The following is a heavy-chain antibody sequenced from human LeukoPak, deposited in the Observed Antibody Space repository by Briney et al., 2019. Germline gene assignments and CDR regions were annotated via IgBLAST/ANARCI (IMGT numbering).Heavy chain of an antibody. D-gene: IGHD6-19*01. V-gene: IGHV4-34*01. CDR3: ARDPVAGTGDY. CDR2: INHSGGT. CDR1: RGSFSGYY. J-gene: IGHJ4*02. Sequence: PSETLSLTCAVYRGSFSGYYWSWIRQPPGKGLEWIGEINHSGGTNYRPSLKSRVTMSLDTSKNQFSLKLSSVTAADTAVYYCARDPVAGTGDYWGQGTLVTVSS.